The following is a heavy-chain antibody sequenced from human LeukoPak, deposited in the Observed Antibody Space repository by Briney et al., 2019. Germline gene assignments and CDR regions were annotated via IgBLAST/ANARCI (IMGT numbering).Heavy chain of an antibody. Sequence: PGGSLRLSCAASKFIFSHYGMHWVRQAPGKGLEWVAVIFNDGSNRYYADSVKGRFTVSRDNSQNMLYLQMNSLRPEDTAVYYCVKDAERGFDYSNSLEKWGQGTLVTVSS. V-gene: IGHV3-33*06. CDR2: IFNDGSNR. J-gene: IGHJ4*02. CDR3: VKDAERGFDYSNSLEK. CDR1: KFIFSHYG. D-gene: IGHD4-11*01.